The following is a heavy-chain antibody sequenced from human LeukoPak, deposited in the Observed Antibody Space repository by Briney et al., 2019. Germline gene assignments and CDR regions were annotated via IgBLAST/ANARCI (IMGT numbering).Heavy chain of an antibody. CDR1: GYSFTTYW. V-gene: IGHV5-51*01. Sequence: GESLKISCKGSGYSFTTYWIAWVRQMPGKGLEWMGIIYPGDSETRYSPSFQGQVTISADKSITTAYLQWSSLKASDTAMYYGARQSSGYDRPLDYWGQGTLVTVSS. CDR3: ARQSSGYDRPLDY. D-gene: IGHD5-12*01. J-gene: IGHJ4*02. CDR2: IYPGDSET.